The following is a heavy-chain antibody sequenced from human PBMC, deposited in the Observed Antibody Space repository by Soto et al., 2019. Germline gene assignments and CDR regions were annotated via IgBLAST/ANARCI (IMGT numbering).Heavy chain of an antibody. J-gene: IGHJ4*02. CDR3: AHRVLRTVFGLVTTTAISFDF. CDR1: GFSLTTSGVG. Sequence: QITLNESGPTVVRPTETLTLTCSFSGFSLTTSGVGVGWIRQSPGKAPEWLALIYWDDYKRYSASLKSRLTITKDTSKNQVVLTVSDLDPTDTATYYCAHRVLRTVFGLVTTTAISFDFWGQGTPVAVSS. D-gene: IGHD3-3*01. CDR2: IYWDDYK. V-gene: IGHV2-5*02.